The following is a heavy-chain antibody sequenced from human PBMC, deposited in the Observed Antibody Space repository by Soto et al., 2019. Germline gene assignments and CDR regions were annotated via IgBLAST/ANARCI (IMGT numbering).Heavy chain of an antibody. CDR2: ISTTRRSII. Sequence: EVQLVESGGGLVKSGGSLRLSCAASGFTFSSYSMNWVRQAPGKGLEWVSFISTTRRSIISYADSLKGRFTISRDNAKNSLYLEMNSLRAEDTAVYYCAREKIAAGGASAFDIWGQGTMVTVSS. CDR3: AREKIAAGGASAFDI. V-gene: IGHV3-21*02. J-gene: IGHJ3*02. CDR1: GFTFSSYS. D-gene: IGHD6-13*01.